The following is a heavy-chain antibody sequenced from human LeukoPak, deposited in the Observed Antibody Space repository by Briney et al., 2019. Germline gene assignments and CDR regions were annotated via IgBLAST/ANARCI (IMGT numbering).Heavy chain of an antibody. CDR1: GFSLSYYS. CDR3: ARARSTRWDLLGAFDY. J-gene: IGHJ4*02. D-gene: IGHD1-26*01. CDR2: ISSSSSYI. Sequence: GGSLRLSCAASGFSLSYYSMHWVRQAPGKGLEWVASISSSSSYIYYADSVKGRFTISRDSARNSLYVRMNSLRAEDTAVYYCARARSTRWDLLGAFDYWGQGTLVTVSS. V-gene: IGHV3-21*01.